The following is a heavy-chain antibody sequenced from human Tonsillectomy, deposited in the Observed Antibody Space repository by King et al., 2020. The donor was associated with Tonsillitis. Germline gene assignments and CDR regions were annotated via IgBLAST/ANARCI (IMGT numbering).Heavy chain of an antibody. D-gene: IGHD6-19*01. CDR3: ASGQVAVAGHFDY. CDR2: ISYDGSNK. CDR1: GFTFSSYA. J-gene: IGHJ4*02. V-gene: IGHV3-30*04. Sequence: HVQLVESGGGVVQPGRSLRLSCAASGFTFSSYAMHWVRQAPGKGLEWVAVISYDGSNKYYADSVKARFTISRDNSKNTLYLQMNSLRAEDTAVYYCASGQVAVAGHFDYWGQGTLVTVSS.